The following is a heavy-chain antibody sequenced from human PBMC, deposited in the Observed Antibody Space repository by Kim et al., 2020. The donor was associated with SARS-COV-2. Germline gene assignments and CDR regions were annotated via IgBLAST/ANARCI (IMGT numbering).Heavy chain of an antibody. D-gene: IGHD3-10*01. CDR3: ARGPKRITMVRGGMDV. J-gene: IGHJ6*02. V-gene: IGHV4-34*01. Sequence: SLKSRVTISVDTSKNQFSLKLSSVTAADTAVYYCARGPKRITMVRGGMDVWGQGTTVTVSS.